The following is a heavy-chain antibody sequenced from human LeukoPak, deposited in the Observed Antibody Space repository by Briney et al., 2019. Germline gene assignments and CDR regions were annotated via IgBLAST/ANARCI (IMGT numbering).Heavy chain of an antibody. CDR1: GYTFTSYH. V-gene: IGHV1-46*01. CDR3: ARSGGWGQTYYYDSSGSAYFDY. J-gene: IGHJ4*02. D-gene: IGHD3-22*01. CDR2: INPSGGST. Sequence: GASVKVSCKASGYTFTSYHMHWVRQAPGQGLEWRGIINPSGGSTSYAQKFQGRVTMTRDTSTSTVYMELSSLRSEDTAVYYCARSGGWGQTYYYDSSGSAYFDYWGQGTLVTVSS.